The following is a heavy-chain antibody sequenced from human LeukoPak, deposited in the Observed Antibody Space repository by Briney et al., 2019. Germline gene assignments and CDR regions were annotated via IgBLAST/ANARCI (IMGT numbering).Heavy chain of an antibody. CDR2: MNPNSGNT. CDR1: GYTFTSYD. Sequence: GASVKVSCKASGYTFTSYDINWVRQATGQGLEWMGWMNPNSGNTGCAQKFQGRVTMTRNTSISTAYMELSSLRSEDTAVYYCARGYRYFDWLFYYGMDVWGQGTTVTVSS. J-gene: IGHJ6*02. D-gene: IGHD3-9*01. V-gene: IGHV1-8*01. CDR3: ARGYRYFDWLFYYGMDV.